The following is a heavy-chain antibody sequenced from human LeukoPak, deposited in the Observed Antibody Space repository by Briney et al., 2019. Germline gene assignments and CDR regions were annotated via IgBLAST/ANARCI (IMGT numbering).Heavy chain of an antibody. CDR1: GFSFSDFY. CDR3: AREYSGSSDYYYYMDV. V-gene: IGHV3-11*04. D-gene: IGHD6-6*01. CDR2: ISYSDDTI. J-gene: IGHJ6*03. Sequence: PGGSLRLSCAVFGFSFSDFYMSWIRQAPGKGLEWIAYISYSDDTIYYADSVKGRFAISRDNAKNSLYLQMTSLRAEDTAMYYCAREYSGSSDYYYYMDVWGKGTTVTISS.